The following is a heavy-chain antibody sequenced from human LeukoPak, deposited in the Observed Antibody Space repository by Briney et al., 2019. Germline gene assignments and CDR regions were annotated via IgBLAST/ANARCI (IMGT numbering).Heavy chain of an antibody. CDR1: GFTFDDYG. J-gene: IGHJ6*04. V-gene: IGHV3-20*04. CDR2: INWNGGST. Sequence: GGSLRLSCAASGFTFDDYGMSWVRQAPGKGLEWVSGINWNGGSTGDADSVKGRFTISRDNAKNSLYLQMNSLRAEDTAVYYCAELGITMIGGVWGKGTTVTISS. D-gene: IGHD3-10*02. CDR3: AELGITMIGGV.